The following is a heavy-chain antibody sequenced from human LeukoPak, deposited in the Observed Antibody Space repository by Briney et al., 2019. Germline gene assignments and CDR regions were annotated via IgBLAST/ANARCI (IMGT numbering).Heavy chain of an antibody. V-gene: IGHV3-23*01. J-gene: IGHJ6*02. Sequence: GASLRLSCAASGFTFSSYAMSWVRQALGKGLEWVSAISGSGGSTYYADSVKGRFTISRDNSKSTLYLQMNSVRAEDTAVYYCAKAHARNYDFWSGSDYYCGMDVWGQGTTVTVSS. CDR1: GFTFSSYA. D-gene: IGHD3-3*01. CDR3: AKAHARNYDFWSGSDYYCGMDV. CDR2: ISGSGGST.